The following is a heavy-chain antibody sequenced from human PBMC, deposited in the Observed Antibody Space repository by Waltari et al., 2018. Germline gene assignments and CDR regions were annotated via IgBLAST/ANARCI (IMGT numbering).Heavy chain of an antibody. J-gene: IGHJ6*02. V-gene: IGHV1-2*02. CDR2: IDQKSGGR. D-gene: IGHD1-1*01. CDR3: ARDRTPYNWKSYSYHSLDV. CDR1: GYTFTDYF. Sequence: QEQLVQSGTEVKKSGASVRVSCKASGYTFTDYFINWVRQAPGQGLEWMGWIDQKSGGRNPAQRFQGRVTLTRDTSISTVYMELTGLRSDDTAIYYCARDRTPYNWKSYSYHSLDVWGQGTTVTVSS.